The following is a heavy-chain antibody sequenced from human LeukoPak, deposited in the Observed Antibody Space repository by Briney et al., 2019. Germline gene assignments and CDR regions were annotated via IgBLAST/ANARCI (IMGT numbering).Heavy chain of an antibody. CDR3: ARGTKDIVLMVYAITPYYFDY. V-gene: IGHV1-69*04. J-gene: IGHJ4*02. Sequence: GASVKVSCKASGGTFSSYAISWVRQAPGQGLEWMGRIIPILGIANYAQKFQGKVTMTRNTSISTAYMELSSLRSEDTAVYYCARGTKDIVLMVYAITPYYFDYWGQGTLVTVSS. CDR2: IIPILGIA. D-gene: IGHD2-8*01. CDR1: GGTFSSYA.